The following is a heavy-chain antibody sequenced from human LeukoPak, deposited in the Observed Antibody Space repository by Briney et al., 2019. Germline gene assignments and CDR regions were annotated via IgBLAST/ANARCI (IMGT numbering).Heavy chain of an antibody. CDR1: GGSISSSSYY. CDR2: IYYSGST. CDR3: AREDIVVVAGNYYYYGMDV. V-gene: IGHV4-39*07. Sequence: PSETLSLTCTVSGGSISSSSYYWGWIRQPPGKGLEWIGSIYYSGSTYYNPSLKSRVTISVDKSKNQFSLKLSSVTAADTAVYYCAREDIVVVAGNYYYYGMDVWGQGTTVTVSS. D-gene: IGHD2-15*01. J-gene: IGHJ6*02.